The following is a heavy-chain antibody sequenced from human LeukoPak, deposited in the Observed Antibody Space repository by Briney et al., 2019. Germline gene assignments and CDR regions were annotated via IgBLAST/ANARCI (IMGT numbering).Heavy chain of an antibody. CDR3: ARGSRIAARIYNWFDP. CDR1: GYTFTSYY. D-gene: IGHD6-6*01. CDR2: INPSGGST. Sequence: ASVKVSCKAFGYTFTSYYMHWVRQAPGQGLEWMGIINPSGGSTSYAQKFQGRVTITRNTSISTAYMELSSLRSEDTAVYYCARGSRIAARIYNWFDPWGQGTLVTVSS. V-gene: IGHV1-46*01. J-gene: IGHJ5*02.